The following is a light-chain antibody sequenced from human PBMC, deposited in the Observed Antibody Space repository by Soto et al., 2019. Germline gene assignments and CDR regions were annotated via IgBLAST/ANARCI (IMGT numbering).Light chain of an antibody. V-gene: IGLV2-11*01. CDR3: CSYTGSYTFNYV. CDR1: SSDVGGYNC. J-gene: IGLJ1*01. Sequence: SALTQPRSVSGSPGQSVTISCTGTSSDVGGYNCVSWYQQHPGKAPKLMIYDVTKRPSGVPDRFSGSKSGNTASLTISGLQAEDEADYYCCSYTGSYTFNYVFGTGTKVTDL. CDR2: DVT.